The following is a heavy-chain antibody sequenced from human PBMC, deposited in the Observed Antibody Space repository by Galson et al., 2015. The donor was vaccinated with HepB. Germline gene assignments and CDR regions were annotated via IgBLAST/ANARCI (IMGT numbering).Heavy chain of an antibody. J-gene: IGHJ4*02. CDR1: GYSFPTNG. Sequence: SVKVSCKASGYSFPTNGINWVRQAPGQGLEWMGWISAYNGNTNYAQKLQGRVTMTTDTSTSTAYMELRSLRSDDTAVYYCATEGGRYSSGWYGFDCWDQGTLVTVSS. D-gene: IGHD6-19*01. CDR2: ISAYNGNT. V-gene: IGHV1-18*04. CDR3: ATEGGRYSSGWYGFDC.